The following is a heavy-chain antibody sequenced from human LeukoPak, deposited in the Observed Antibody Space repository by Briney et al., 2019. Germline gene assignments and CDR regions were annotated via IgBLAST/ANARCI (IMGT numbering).Heavy chain of an antibody. CDR3: AKAIGDYDGGWTFDI. D-gene: IGHD4-17*01. Sequence: PGGSLRLSCAASGFTFSSYSMNWVRQAPGKGLEWVSSISSSSSTIYYADSVKGRFTISRDNAKNSLYLQMNSLRAEDTAVYYCAKAIGDYDGGWTFDIWGQGTMVTVSS. CDR1: GFTFSSYS. J-gene: IGHJ3*02. CDR2: ISSSSSTI. V-gene: IGHV3-48*01.